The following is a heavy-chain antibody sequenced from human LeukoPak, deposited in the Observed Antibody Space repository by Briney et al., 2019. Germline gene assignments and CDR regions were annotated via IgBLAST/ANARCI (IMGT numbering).Heavy chain of an antibody. D-gene: IGHD6-25*01. CDR1: GGSISSSSLY. V-gene: IGHV4-39*01. Sequence: PSETLSLTCTVSGGSISSSSLYWGWLRQPPGKGLEWIGSTYYSGSTYFNPSLKSRLTISIDTSKNQFSLKLSSVTAADTAVYYCARHWQSAPFDYWGQGTLVTVSS. CDR3: ARHWQSAPFDY. CDR2: TYYSGST. J-gene: IGHJ4*02.